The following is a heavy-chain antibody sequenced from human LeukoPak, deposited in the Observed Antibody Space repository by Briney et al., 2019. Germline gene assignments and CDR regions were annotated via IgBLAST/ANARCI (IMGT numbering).Heavy chain of an antibody. CDR2: ISSSGSTI. CDR3: ARDALLRYFDWLDAFDI. V-gene: IGHV3-48*03. Sequence: GGSLRLSCAASGFTFSSYEMNWVRQAPGKGLEWVSYISSSGSTIYYADSVKGRFTISRDNAKNSLYLQMNSLRAEDTAVYYCARDALLRYFDWLDAFDIWGQGTMVTVSS. D-gene: IGHD3-9*01. CDR1: GFTFSSYE. J-gene: IGHJ3*02.